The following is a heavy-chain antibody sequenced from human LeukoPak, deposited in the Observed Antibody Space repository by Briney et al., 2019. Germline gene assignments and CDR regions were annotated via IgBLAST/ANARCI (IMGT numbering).Heavy chain of an antibody. Sequence: SETLSLTCAVYGGSFSGYYWSWIRQPPGQGLEWIGEINHSGSTIYNPSLKRRVTISVDTSKNQFSLKLSSVTAADTAVYYCARDSVKYYYDGSGYLNWFDPWGQGTLVTVSS. CDR2: INHSGST. CDR1: GGSFSGYY. D-gene: IGHD3-22*01. CDR3: ARDSVKYYYDGSGYLNWFDP. V-gene: IGHV4-34*01. J-gene: IGHJ5*02.